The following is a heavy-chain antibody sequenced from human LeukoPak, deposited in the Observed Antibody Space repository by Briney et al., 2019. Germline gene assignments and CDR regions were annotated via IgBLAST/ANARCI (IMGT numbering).Heavy chain of an antibody. Sequence: GGSLRLSCAASGFTFSNYTMNWVRQAPGKGLEWVSVIYNSGSTYYADSVKGRFTISRDNSKNTMYLQMNSLKGEDTAVYYCARRSNPPGRIDHWGQGTLVTVSS. J-gene: IGHJ4*02. CDR1: GFTFSNYT. V-gene: IGHV3-66*04. D-gene: IGHD1-14*01. CDR2: IYNSGST. CDR3: ARRSNPPGRIDH.